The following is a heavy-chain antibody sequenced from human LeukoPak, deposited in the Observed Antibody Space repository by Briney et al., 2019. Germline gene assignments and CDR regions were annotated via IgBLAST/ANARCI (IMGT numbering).Heavy chain of an antibody. D-gene: IGHD5-24*01. V-gene: IGHV3-7*04. CDR1: GFTFSSYW. Sequence: GGSLRLSCAASGFTFSSYWMSWVRQAPGKGLEWVANIKQDGSEEYYVDSVKGRFTISRDNAKNSLYLQMNSLRAEDTAVYYCARALTYGWPQPDGVYWGQGTLVSVSS. CDR2: IKQDGSEE. J-gene: IGHJ4*02. CDR3: ARALTYGWPQPDGVY.